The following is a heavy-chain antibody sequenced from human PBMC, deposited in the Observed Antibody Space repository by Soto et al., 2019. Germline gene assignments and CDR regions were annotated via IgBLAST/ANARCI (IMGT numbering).Heavy chain of an antibody. V-gene: IGHV4-59*01. CDR3: ARVGGEIEMKGGSSANRDYYYYYGMDV. J-gene: IGHJ6*02. CDR1: GGSISSYY. D-gene: IGHD3-16*01. CDR2: IYYSGST. Sequence: QVQLQESGPGLVKPSETLSLTCTVSGGSISSYYWSWIRQPPGKGLEWIGYIYYSGSTNYNPSLKRRVTISVDTSKNQFSLKLSSVTAADTAVYYCARVGGEIEMKGGSSANRDYYYYYGMDVWGQGTTVTVSS.